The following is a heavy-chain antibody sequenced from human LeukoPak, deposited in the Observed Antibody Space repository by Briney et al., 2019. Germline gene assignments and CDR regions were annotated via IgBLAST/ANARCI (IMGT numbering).Heavy chain of an antibody. CDR1: GFTVSSNY. CDR3: AKNGGRLGSSWYFDY. V-gene: IGHV3-53*05. J-gene: IGHJ4*02. Sequence: GGSLRLSCAASGFTVSSNYMSWVRQAPGKGLEWVSVIYSGGSTYYADSVKGRFTISRDNSKNTLYLQMNSLRAEDTAVYYCAKNGGRLGSSWYFDYWGQGTLVTVSS. D-gene: IGHD6-13*01. CDR2: IYSGGST.